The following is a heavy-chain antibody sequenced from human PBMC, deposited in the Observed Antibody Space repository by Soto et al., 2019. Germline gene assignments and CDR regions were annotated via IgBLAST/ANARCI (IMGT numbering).Heavy chain of an antibody. V-gene: IGHV3-21*01. Sequence: PGGSLRLSCAASGFTFSSYSMNWVRQAPGKGLEWVSSISSSSYIYYADSVKGRFTISRDNAKNSLYLQMNSLRAEDTAVYYCARDRAAPNLYYYGMDVWGQGTTVTVSS. D-gene: IGHD6-13*01. J-gene: IGHJ6*02. CDR3: ARDRAAPNLYYYGMDV. CDR1: GFTFSSYS. CDR2: ISSSSYI.